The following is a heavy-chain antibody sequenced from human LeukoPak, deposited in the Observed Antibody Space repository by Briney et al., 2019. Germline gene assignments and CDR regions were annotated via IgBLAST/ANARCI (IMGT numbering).Heavy chain of an antibody. CDR1: SDSINSGTFY. Sequence: SETLSLTCTVSSDSINSGTFYWGSVRQPPGKGLEWNESIHYSGDTYYNPSLKTPVSISVDPFKHHLYLDLSPVIAADTPVYYCAGRVGATIWTGMEFWGQGILLSVS. V-gene: IGHV4-39*02. CDR2: IHYSGDT. J-gene: IGHJ4*02. D-gene: IGHD1-26*01. CDR3: AGRVGATIWTGMEF.